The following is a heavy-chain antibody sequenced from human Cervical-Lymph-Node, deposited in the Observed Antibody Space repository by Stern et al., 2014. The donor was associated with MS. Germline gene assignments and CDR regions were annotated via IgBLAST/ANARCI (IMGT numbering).Heavy chain of an antibody. D-gene: IGHD3-10*01. CDR3: ALGGFGHYFEY. V-gene: IGHV1-69*01. CDR1: GGTFSSSD. J-gene: IGHJ4*02. CDR2: IIPIIGTA. Sequence: QVQLVESAAEVQKPWSSVKVSCRASGGTFSSSDISWVRQAPGQGLEWMGGIIPIIGTANYAQKYQGRVTITADESTSTAYMELSSLRSEDTAIYYCALGGFGHYFEYWGQGTLVTVSS.